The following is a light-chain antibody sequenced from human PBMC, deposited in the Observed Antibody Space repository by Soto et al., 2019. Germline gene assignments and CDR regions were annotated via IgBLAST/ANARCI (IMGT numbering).Light chain of an antibody. V-gene: IGKV1-39*01. CDR1: HMISRY. CDR2: AAS. CDR3: QQNYRATPWT. Sequence: DIQMTQSPSSLYASVGGRITITCRASHMISRYLNWYQHKPGKAPKLLINAASSLERGVPSRFSGGGSGTDFTLNISSLQPDDFATYYCQQNYRATPWTFGQGTKVDIK. J-gene: IGKJ1*01.